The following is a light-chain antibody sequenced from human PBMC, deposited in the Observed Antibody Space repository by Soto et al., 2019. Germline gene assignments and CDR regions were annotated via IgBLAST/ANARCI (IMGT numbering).Light chain of an antibody. CDR1: RSNIGSGFD. J-gene: IGLJ2*01. V-gene: IGLV1-40*01. Sequence: QSVLTQPPSVSGAPGQSVTISCTGSRSNIGSGFDVHWYQQLPGTAPKLLIFGSNYRPSGVPDRFSGSKSGSSASLAITDLQPEDEAYYYCSSYTTSTSFILFGGGTKLTVL. CDR2: GSN. CDR3: SSYTTSTSFIL.